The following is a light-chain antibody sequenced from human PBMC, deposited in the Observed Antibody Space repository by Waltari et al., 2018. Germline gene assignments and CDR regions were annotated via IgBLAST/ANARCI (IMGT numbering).Light chain of an antibody. CDR2: AAS. J-gene: IGKJ4*01. CDR1: QDVRSW. Sequence: DIQMTPSPSFVSASVGDRVTIFCRASQDVRSWIAWYQQRPGKAPKLLIYAASNLENGVPSRFSGSGSETNFTLTVKSLQPEDFATYYCQQAKSFPLTFGGGTKVEI. V-gene: IGKV1-12*01. CDR3: QQAKSFPLT.